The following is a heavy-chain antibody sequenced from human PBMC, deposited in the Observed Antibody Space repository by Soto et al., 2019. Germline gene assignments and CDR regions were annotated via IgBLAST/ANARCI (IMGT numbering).Heavy chain of an antibody. CDR1: GLTFSSYA. CDR2: ISGSGGST. V-gene: IGHV3-23*01. J-gene: IGHJ5*02. CDR3: AKDGNPIPYLTGYYRLGWFDP. D-gene: IGHD3-9*01. Sequence: PGGSLRLSCAASGLTFSSYAMSWVRQDPGNGLEWVYAISGSGGSTYYADSVKGRFTISRDNSKNTLYLQMNSLRAEDTAVYYCAKDGNPIPYLTGYYRLGWFDPWGQGTRVTVSS.